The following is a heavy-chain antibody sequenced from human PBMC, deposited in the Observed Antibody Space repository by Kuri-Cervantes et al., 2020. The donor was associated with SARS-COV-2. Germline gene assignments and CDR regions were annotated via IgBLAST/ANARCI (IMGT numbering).Heavy chain of an antibody. D-gene: IGHD3-9*01. CDR3: ANDPYYDILTGLGAFDI. CDR1: GFTFSSYG. J-gene: IGHJ3*02. Sequence: GESLKISCAASGFTFSSYGMHRVRQAPGKGLEWVAFIRYDGSNKYYADSVKGRFTISRDNSKNTLYLQMNSLRAEDTAVYYCANDPYYDILTGLGAFDIWGQGTMVTVSS. CDR2: IRYDGSNK. V-gene: IGHV3-30*02.